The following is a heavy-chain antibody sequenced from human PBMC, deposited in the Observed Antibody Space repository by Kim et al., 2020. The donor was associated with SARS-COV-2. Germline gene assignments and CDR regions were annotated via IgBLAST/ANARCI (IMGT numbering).Heavy chain of an antibody. V-gene: IGHV1-2*06. CDR1: GYTFTGYY. CDR3: ARETDSPMWELPDYYYYYYMDV. J-gene: IGHJ6*03. CDR2: INPNSGGT. Sequence: ASVKVSCKASGYTFTGYYMHWVRQAPGQGLEWMGRINPNSGGTNYAQKFQGRVTMTRDTSISTAYMELSRLRSDDTAVYYCARETDSPMWELPDYYYYYYMDVWGKGTTVTVSS. D-gene: IGHD1-26*01.